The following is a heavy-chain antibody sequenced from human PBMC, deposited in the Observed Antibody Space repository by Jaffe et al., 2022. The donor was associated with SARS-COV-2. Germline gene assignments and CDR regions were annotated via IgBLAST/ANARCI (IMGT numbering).Heavy chain of an antibody. D-gene: IGHD2-2*01. CDR2: IKSKVDGGTT. CDR1: GFTFSNAW. Sequence: EVHLVESGGGLVKPGGSLRLSCAASGFTFSNAWMSWVRQAPGKGLEWVGRIKSKVDGGTTDYAAPVKGRFTISRDDSKNTLYLQMDSLKTEDTAMYYCTTDPGRVCSGTSCRERTDYWGQGTLVTVSS. J-gene: IGHJ4*02. CDR3: TTDPGRVCSGTSCRERTDY. V-gene: IGHV3-15*01.